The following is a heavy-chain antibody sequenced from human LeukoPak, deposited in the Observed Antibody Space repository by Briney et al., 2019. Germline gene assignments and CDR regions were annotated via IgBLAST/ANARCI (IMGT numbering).Heavy chain of an antibody. CDR2: IYYSGST. V-gene: IGHV4-59*01. CDR1: GGSISSYY. Sequence: SETLSLTCTVSGGSISSYYWSWIRQPPGKGLEWIGYIYYSGSTNYNPSLKSRVTISVDTSKNQFSLKLSSVTAAGTAVYYCARLGIVRRMIYYYYYMDVWGKGTTVTVSS. J-gene: IGHJ6*03. D-gene: IGHD3-10*01. CDR3: ARLGIVRRMIYYYYYMDV.